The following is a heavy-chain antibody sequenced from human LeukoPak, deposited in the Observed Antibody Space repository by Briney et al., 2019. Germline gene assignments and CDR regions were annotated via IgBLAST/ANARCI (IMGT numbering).Heavy chain of an antibody. CDR3: ARVGGSKYYDFWSGRSQYYYYYYMDV. V-gene: IGHV3-30*19. J-gene: IGHJ6*03. CDR2: IAYDGSNK. D-gene: IGHD3-3*01. CDR1: GFTFSRYG. Sequence: GGSLRLSCAASGFTFSRYGMHWVRQAPGKGLEWVAVIAYDGSNKYYADSVKGRFTISRDNSKNTLYLQMNSLRAEDTAVYYCARVGGSKYYDFWSGRSQYYYYYYMDVWGKGTTVTVSS.